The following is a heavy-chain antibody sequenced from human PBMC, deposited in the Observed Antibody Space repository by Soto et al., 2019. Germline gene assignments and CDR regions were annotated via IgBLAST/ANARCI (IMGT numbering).Heavy chain of an antibody. CDR2: MYYSGRT. V-gene: IGHV4-39*01. Sequence: LATLSLTCPVSGASISISNYYWVWIRQPPGSGLEWIGTMYYSGRTYYNPSLKSRVTTSVDTSKNQFSLKLSAVTATDTAVYYCARHGNTVTTGYYYGMDVWGQGTTVTVSS. J-gene: IGHJ6*02. D-gene: IGHD4-17*01. CDR3: ARHGNTVTTGYYYGMDV. CDR1: GASISISNYY.